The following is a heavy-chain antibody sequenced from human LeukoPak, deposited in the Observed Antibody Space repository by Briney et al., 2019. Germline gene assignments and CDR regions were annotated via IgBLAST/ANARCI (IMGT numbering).Heavy chain of an antibody. J-gene: IGHJ6*02. CDR3: AVNFWSGYYPYYYGMDV. D-gene: IGHD3-3*01. CDR2: ISAYNGNT. V-gene: IGHV1-18*01. Sequence: ASVKVSCKASGYTFTSYGISWARQAPGQGLEWMGWISAYNGNTNYAQKLQGRVTMTTDTSTSTAYMELRSLRSDDTAVYHCAVNFWSGYYPYYYGMDVWGQGTTVTVSS. CDR1: GYTFTSYG.